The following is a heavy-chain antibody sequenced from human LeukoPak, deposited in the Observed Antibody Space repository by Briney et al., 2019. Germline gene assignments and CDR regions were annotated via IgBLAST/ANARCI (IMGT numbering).Heavy chain of an antibody. V-gene: IGHV1-2*02. CDR2: INPSSGGT. CDR3: AISCADYGGNS. D-gene: IGHD4-23*01. CDR1: GYTFTGYY. Sequence: SVKVSCKASGYTFTGYYVYWVRQAPGQGLEWMGWINPSSGGTNYAQKCQGRVTMTRDTSISTAYMELSSLRSDDTAVYYCAISCADYGGNSWGQGTLVTVSS. J-gene: IGHJ4*02.